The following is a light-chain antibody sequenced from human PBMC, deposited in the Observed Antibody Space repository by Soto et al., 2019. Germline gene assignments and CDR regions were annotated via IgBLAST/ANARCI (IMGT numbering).Light chain of an antibody. V-gene: IGKV1-33*01. Sequence: DIQMTQSPSSLSASVGDRVTITCQASQDISNYLNWYQQKPGKAPKLLIYDASNLETGVPSRFSGSRSGTDFTFTITSLQPEDIATYYCQQYDNLPHFGGGTKVEIK. J-gene: IGKJ4*01. CDR3: QQYDNLPH. CDR2: DAS. CDR1: QDISNY.